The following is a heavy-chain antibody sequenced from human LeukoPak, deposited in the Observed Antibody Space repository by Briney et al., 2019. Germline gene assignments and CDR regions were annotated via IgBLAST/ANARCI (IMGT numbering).Heavy chain of an antibody. CDR1: GFTFNNYA. V-gene: IGHV3-23*01. J-gene: IGHJ5*02. Sequence: GGSLRLSCAASGFTFNNYAMTWVRQAPGKGLEWVSTIIGSGGSTDYADSVKGRFTISRDNSKDTLFLQMDSLRVEDTAVYYCATFCSGGDCYSSAPWGQGTLVTVSS. D-gene: IGHD2-15*01. CDR3: ATFCSGGDCYSSAP. CDR2: IIGSGGST.